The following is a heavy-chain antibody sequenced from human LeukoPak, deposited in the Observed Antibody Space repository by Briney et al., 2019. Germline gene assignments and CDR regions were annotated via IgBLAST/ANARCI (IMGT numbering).Heavy chain of an antibody. V-gene: IGHV1-58*01. J-gene: IGHJ4*02. CDR1: GFTFTSSA. Sequence: ASVKVSCKASGFTFTSSAVQWVRQARGQRLEWIGWIVVGSGNTNYAQKFQGRVTITRDMSTSTAYMELSSLRSEDTAVYYCAADGHYYGSGKENYWGQGTLVTVSS. CDR2: IVVGSGNT. D-gene: IGHD3-10*01. CDR3: AADGHYYGSGKENY.